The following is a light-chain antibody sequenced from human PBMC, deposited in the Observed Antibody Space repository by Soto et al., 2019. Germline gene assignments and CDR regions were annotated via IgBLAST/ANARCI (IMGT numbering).Light chain of an antibody. CDR1: QGISNY. CDR3: QTYNSAPFT. V-gene: IGKV1-27*01. J-gene: IGKJ3*01. Sequence: DIQMTQSPSSLSASVGDRVTITCRASQGISNYLAWYQQKPGKVPKLLIYAASTLQSGVPSRFSGSGSGTDFTLTISSLLPEDVATYYCQTYNSAPFTFGPGTKVDIK. CDR2: AAS.